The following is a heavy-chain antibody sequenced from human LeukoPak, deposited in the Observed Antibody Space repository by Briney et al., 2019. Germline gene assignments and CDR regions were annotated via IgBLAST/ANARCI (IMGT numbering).Heavy chain of an antibody. Sequence: GGSLRLSCAASGSTFSSYWMHWVRQAPGKGLVWVSCINSDGSKTSYADSVKGRFTISRDNAKNSLYLQMNSLRAEDTAVYYCAREGQGKWELFGEVDYWGQGILVTVSS. V-gene: IGHV3-74*01. J-gene: IGHJ4*02. D-gene: IGHD1-26*01. CDR2: INSDGSKT. CDR3: AREGQGKWELFGEVDY. CDR1: GSTFSSYW.